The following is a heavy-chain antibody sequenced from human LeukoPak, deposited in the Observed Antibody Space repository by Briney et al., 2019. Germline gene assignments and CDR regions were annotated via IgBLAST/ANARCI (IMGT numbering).Heavy chain of an antibody. Sequence: GGSLRLSCAASGFTFSSYAMHWVRQAPGKGLEWVSVIYSGGSTYYADSVKGRFTISRDNSKNTLYLQMNSLRAEDTAVYYCARDEYDPWGQGTLVTVSS. CDR3: ARDEYDP. V-gene: IGHV3-66*01. D-gene: IGHD6-6*01. CDR1: GFTFSSYA. J-gene: IGHJ5*02. CDR2: IYSGGST.